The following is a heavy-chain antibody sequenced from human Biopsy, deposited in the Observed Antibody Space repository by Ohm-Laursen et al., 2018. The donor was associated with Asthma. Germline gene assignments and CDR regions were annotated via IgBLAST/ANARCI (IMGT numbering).Heavy chain of an antibody. D-gene: IGHD3-22*01. V-gene: IGHV4-39*01. CDR3: VRHQYSSSWSTFDY. CDR2: MYHNGSP. CDR1: GGSITSSSYY. J-gene: IGHJ4*02. Sequence: ETLSLTCTVSGGSITSSSYYWGWIRQPPGKGMEWIGSMYHNGSPYYHPSLKSRATISVDTSKNQLSLKMSSVTAADTAVYFCVRHQYSSSWSTFDYWGQGALVTVSS.